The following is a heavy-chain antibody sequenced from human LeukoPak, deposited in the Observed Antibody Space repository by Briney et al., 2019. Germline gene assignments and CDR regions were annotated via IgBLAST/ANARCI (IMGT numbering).Heavy chain of an antibody. V-gene: IGHV3-23*01. CDR1: GFTFSSYA. Sequence: PGGSLRLSCAASGFTFSSYAMNWVRQAPGKGLEWVSAIVGSGVDTYYADSVKGRFTISRDNSKNTLYLQMNSLRVEDTAVYYCAKVIREVDMSHDYWGQGALVTVSS. D-gene: IGHD5-24*01. J-gene: IGHJ4*02. CDR2: IVGSGVDT. CDR3: AKVIREVDMSHDY.